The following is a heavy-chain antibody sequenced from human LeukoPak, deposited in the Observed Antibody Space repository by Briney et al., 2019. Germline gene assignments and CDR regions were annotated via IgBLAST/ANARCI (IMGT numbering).Heavy chain of an antibody. CDR3: ARDRYSFWENYFDY. CDR1: GFTFSSYW. Sequence: PGGSLRLSCAASGFTFSSYWMHWVRQAPGKGLVWVSRINSDGSSASYADSVKGRFTISRDNSKNTLYLQMNSLRAEDTAVYYCARDRYSFWENYFDYWGQGTLVTVSS. D-gene: IGHD5-18*01. CDR2: INSDGSSA. J-gene: IGHJ4*02. V-gene: IGHV3-74*01.